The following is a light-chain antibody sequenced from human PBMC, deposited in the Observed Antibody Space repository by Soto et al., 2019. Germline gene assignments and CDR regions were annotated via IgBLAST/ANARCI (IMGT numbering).Light chain of an antibody. CDR2: YNN. V-gene: IGLV1-44*01. CDR1: NSNIQSNT. Sequence: QGLLTQAPSASETPGQTVSISCSGSNSNIQSNTVNWYQHLPGTAPKLLIYYNNQRPSVVPDRFSGSKYGTSASLAISGLQSEDESDYYCAAWDDTLKRYVFGTGTKVTVL. CDR3: AAWDDTLKRYV. J-gene: IGLJ1*01.